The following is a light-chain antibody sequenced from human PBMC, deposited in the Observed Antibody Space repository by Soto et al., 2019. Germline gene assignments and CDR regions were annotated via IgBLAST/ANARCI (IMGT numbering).Light chain of an antibody. J-gene: IGKJ5*01. CDR2: DAS. CDR1: QSSSGY. V-gene: IGKV3-11*01. Sequence: ELVMTQSPATLSVSPGESARLXXRASQSSSGYSGWYQQKPGQAPRLXIDDASNGATGIPARCSGRGSGTDFTLTISSLEPEDFAVYCCQHRSNWPITFGQGTRLEIK. CDR3: QHRSNWPIT.